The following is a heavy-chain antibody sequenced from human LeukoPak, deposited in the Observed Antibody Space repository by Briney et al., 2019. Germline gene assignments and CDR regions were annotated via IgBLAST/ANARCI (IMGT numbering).Heavy chain of an antibody. D-gene: IGHD1-1*01. V-gene: IGHV3-23*01. Sequence: GGSLRLSCAASGFTFSTYAMSWVREAPVRGLEWVSSLRGNGDTFSADSVKGRFTLSRDDSRNTVYLQLNNLRVEDTAVYYCAKANWVSNADAVSWGQGTVVTVSS. CDR2: LRGNGDT. J-gene: IGHJ4*02. CDR3: AKANWVSNADAVS. CDR1: GFTFSTYA.